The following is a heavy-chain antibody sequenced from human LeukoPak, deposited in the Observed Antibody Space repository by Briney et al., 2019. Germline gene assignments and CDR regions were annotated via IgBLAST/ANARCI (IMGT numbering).Heavy chain of an antibody. D-gene: IGHD6-13*01. V-gene: IGHV1-18*04. Sequence: ASVKVSCKASGYTFLSYGISWVRQAPGQGLEWVGWIGTYDGDTNYAQKLQGRVTMTTDTSTNTVYMEVKNLRSDDTAVYYCARDFFRISSSGWEDCFDSWGQGTLVTVSS. CDR1: GYTFLSYG. J-gene: IGHJ4*02. CDR3: ARDFFRISSSGWEDCFDS. CDR2: IGTYDGDT.